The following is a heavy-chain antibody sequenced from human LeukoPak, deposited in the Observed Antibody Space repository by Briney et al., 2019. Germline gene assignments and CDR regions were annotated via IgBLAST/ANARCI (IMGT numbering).Heavy chain of an antibody. CDR1: GCTFFSGSA. CDR3: TSYYFYDSSSPIGLVRY. Sequence: RGSLRLSCAASGCTFFSGSAMHWVRQASGKGLEWVGRIRSKGNNYATAYGASVKGRFTVSRDDSKNTAYLQMNSLKTEDTAVYYCTSYYFYDSSSPIGLVRYWGQGTLVTVSS. J-gene: IGHJ4*02. CDR2: IRSKGNNYAT. D-gene: IGHD3-22*01. V-gene: IGHV3-73*01.